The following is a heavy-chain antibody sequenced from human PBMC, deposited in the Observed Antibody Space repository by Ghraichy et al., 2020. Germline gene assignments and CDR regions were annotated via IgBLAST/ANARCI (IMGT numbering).Heavy chain of an antibody. Sequence: SETLSLTCTVSGDSFSSYYWSWIRQSAGKGLEWIGRIYTSGSTNYNPSLESRITMSVDTSKNQFSLKLSSVTAADTAVYYCARDGHDCSGGNCYSDGFDYWGQGTLDTVS. D-gene: IGHD2-15*01. J-gene: IGHJ4*02. CDR2: IYTSGST. CDR1: GDSFSSYY. V-gene: IGHV4-4*07. CDR3: ARDGHDCSGGNCYSDGFDY.